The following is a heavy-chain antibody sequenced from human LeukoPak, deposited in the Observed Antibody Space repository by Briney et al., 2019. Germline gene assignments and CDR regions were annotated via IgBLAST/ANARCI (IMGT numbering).Heavy chain of an antibody. CDR3: ARDLDDYGGRFDY. V-gene: IGHV3-30-3*01. Sequence: PGGSLRLSCAASGFTFSSYAMHWVRQAPGKGLEWVAVISYDGSNKYYADSVKGRFTISRDNSKNTLYLQMNSLRAEDTAVYYCARDLDDYGGRFDYWGQGTLVTVSS. CDR1: GFTFSSYA. CDR2: ISYDGSNK. J-gene: IGHJ4*02. D-gene: IGHD4-23*01.